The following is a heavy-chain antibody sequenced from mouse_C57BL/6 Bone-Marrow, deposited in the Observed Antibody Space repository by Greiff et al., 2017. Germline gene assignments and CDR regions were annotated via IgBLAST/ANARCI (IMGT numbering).Heavy chain of an antibody. V-gene: IGHV1-15*01. Sequence: VQLQQSGAELVRPGASVTLSCKASGYTFTDYEMHWVKQTPVHGLEWIGAIDPETGGTAYNQKFKGKAILTADKSSSTAYMELRSLTSEDSAVYYCTRSYYGSRSYAMDYWGQGTSVTVSS. J-gene: IGHJ4*01. CDR1: GYTFTDYE. CDR3: TRSYYGSRSYAMDY. D-gene: IGHD1-1*01. CDR2: IDPETGGT.